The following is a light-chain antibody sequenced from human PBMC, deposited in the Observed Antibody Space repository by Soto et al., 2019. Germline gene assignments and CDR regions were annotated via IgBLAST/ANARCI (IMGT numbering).Light chain of an antibody. CDR1: QSISSW. CDR3: QESNSYLRT. J-gene: IGKJ1*01. CDR2: KAS. Sequence: DNQMNMSLSTLSAYVKDRVTITCRASQSISSWLAWYQQKPGKAPKLLIYKASSLESGVPSRFSGSGSGTEFTLTISCLQPDDFATYCCQESNSYLRTFCQVS. V-gene: IGKV1-5*03.